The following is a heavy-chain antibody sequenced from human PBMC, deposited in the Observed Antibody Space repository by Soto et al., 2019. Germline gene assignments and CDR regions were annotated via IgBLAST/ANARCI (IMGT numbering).Heavy chain of an antibody. V-gene: IGHV3-23*01. CDR2: ISGSGGST. D-gene: IGHD2-15*01. CDR1: GFTFSSYA. Sequence: EVQLLESGGGLVQPGGSLRLSCAASGFTFSSYAMSWVRQAPGKGLEWVSAISGSGGSTYYADSVKGRFTISRDNSKNTLYLQMISLRAEDTAVYYCAKAWGYCSGGSCSPSYFDYWGQGTLVTVSS. J-gene: IGHJ4*02. CDR3: AKAWGYCSGGSCSPSYFDY.